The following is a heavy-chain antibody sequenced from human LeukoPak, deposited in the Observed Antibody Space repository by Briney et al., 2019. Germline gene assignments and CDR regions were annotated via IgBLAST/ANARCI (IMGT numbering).Heavy chain of an antibody. D-gene: IGHD6-13*01. J-gene: IGHJ5*02. CDR2: ISYDGSNK. CDR1: GFTFSSYG. V-gene: IGHV3-30*18. Sequence: GGSLRLSCAASGFTFSSYGMHWVRQAPGKGLEWVAVISYDGSNKYYADSVKGRFTISRDNSKNTLYLQMNSLRGEDTAVYYCAKVKAHSSSWYWFDPWGQGTLVTVSS. CDR3: AKVKAHSSSWYWFDP.